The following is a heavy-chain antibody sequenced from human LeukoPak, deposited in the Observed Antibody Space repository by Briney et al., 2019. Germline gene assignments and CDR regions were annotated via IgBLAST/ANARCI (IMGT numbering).Heavy chain of an antibody. CDR3: ARLGAGPTYYDFWSGYSSFYFDY. V-gene: IGHV4-39*01. CDR2: IHYSGNT. D-gene: IGHD3-3*01. Sequence: SETLSLTCTVSGGSTSSSNYYWGWIRQPPGKGLEWIGGIHYSGNTYYNPSLKSRVTISVDTSKNQFPLKLSSVTAADTAVYYCARLGAGPTYYDFWSGYSSFYFDYWGQGTLVTVSS. J-gene: IGHJ4*02. CDR1: GGSTSSSNYY.